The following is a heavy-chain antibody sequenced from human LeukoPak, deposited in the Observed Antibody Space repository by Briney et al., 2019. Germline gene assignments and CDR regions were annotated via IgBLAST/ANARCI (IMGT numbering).Heavy chain of an antibody. CDR2: ISYDGSNK. V-gene: IGHV3-30*18. D-gene: IGHD5-24*01. CDR1: GFTFSSYG. CDR3: AKDMGDGYNPGRFDY. Sequence: PGGSLRLSCAASGFTFSSYGMHWVRQAPGKGLEWVAVISYDGSNKYYADSVKGRFTISRDNSKNTLYLQMNSLRAEDIAVYYCAKDMGDGYNPGRFDYWGQGTLVTVSS. J-gene: IGHJ4*02.